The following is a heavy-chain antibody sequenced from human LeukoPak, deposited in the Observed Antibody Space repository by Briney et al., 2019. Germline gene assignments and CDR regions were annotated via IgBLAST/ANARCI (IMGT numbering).Heavy chain of an antibody. V-gene: IGHV5-51*01. CDR3: ARRRSSTSDAVDI. CDR2: INPADSDT. Sequence: GESLKISCKGSGYIFTRYWIGWVRQMPGKGLEWMGIINPADSDTRYSPSFQGQVLLSADKSISTAYLHWGSLKASDTAMYFCARRRSSTSDAVDIWGQGTMVTVS. CDR1: GYIFTRYW. J-gene: IGHJ3*02.